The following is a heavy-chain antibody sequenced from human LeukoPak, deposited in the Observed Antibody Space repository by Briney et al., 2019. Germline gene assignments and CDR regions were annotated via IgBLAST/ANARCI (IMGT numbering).Heavy chain of an antibody. V-gene: IGHV3-13*01. CDR1: GFTFSSYG. D-gene: IGHD7-27*01. CDR2: IGSAGDT. J-gene: IGHJ4*02. Sequence: GGSLRLSCAASGFTFSSYGMHWVRQPTGKGLEWVSAIGSAGDTYYAGSVKGRFIISRENAKNSLYLRMNSLRAGDTAVYYCARATAEVDFDYWGQGTLVIVSS. CDR3: ARATAEVDFDY.